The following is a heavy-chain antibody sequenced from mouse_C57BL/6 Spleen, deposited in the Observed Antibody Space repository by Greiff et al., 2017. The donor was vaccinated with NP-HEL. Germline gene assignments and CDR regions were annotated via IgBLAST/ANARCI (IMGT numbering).Heavy chain of an antibody. J-gene: IGHJ2*01. Sequence: QVHVKQSGAELVRPGASVKLSCKASGYTFTDYYINWVKQRPGQGLEWIARIYPGSGNTYYNEKFKGKATLTAEKSSSTAYMQLISLTSEASAVYFCARRNCYGSSYVEYFDYWGQGTTLTVSS. CDR2: IYPGSGNT. D-gene: IGHD1-1*01. CDR1: GYTFTDYY. V-gene: IGHV1-76*01. CDR3: ARRNCYGSSYVEYFDY.